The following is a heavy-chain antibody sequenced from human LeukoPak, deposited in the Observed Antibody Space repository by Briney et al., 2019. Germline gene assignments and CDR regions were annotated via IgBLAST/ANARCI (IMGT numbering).Heavy chain of an antibody. CDR1: GYTFTTYG. Sequence: ASVKVSCTASGYTFTTYGISWVRQAPGQGLEWMGWMSAYNGNTNYAQKLQGRVPMTTDTSTSTAYMELRSRRSDDTAVYYCARDLVGNPNWFDPWGQGTLLSVS. CDR2: MSAYNGNT. V-gene: IGHV1-18*01. J-gene: IGHJ5*02. CDR3: ARDLVGNPNWFDP. D-gene: IGHD1-14*01.